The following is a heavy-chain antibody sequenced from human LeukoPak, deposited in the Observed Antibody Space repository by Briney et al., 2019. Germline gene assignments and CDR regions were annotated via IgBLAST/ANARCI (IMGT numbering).Heavy chain of an antibody. J-gene: IGHJ4*02. CDR2: ISGSGVTT. D-gene: IGHD2-15*01. CDR3: ARAGDGTAARDY. CDR1: GFTFSTYA. V-gene: IGHV3-23*01. Sequence: GGSVRHSCAASGFTFSTYAMSWVRQSPGKGLEWVSGISGSGVTTYYTDSVKGRFTISRDNAKNTLYLQIDTMRAEDTAVYYCARAGDGTAARDYWGQGTLVTVSS.